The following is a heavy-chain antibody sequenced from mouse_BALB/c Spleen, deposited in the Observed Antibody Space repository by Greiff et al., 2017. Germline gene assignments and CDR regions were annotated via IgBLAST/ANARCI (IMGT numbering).Heavy chain of an antibody. CDR3: ARSPFYGSSYDWYFDV. CDR2: ISYSGST. J-gene: IGHJ1*01. CDR1: GYSITSDYA. D-gene: IGHD1-1*01. V-gene: IGHV3-2*02. Sequence: VKLQESGPGLVKPSQSLSLTCTVTGYSITSDYAWNWIRQFPGNKLEWMGYISYSGSTSYNPSLKSRISITRDTSKNQFFLQLNSVTTEDTATYYCARSPFYGSSYDWYFDVWGAGTTVTVSS.